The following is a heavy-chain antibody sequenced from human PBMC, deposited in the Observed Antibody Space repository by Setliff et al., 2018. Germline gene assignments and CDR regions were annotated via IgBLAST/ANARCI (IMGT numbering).Heavy chain of an antibody. CDR2: ISAYNGKT. CDR3: ARLVRYCTRTACQKVAGVES. J-gene: IGHJ5*01. Sequence: GASVKVSCKASGYTLSNSILSWVRQAPGQGLEWVGWISAYNGKTYSAQKFQDRVTLTTHTSTNMGYLELRDLRSDDTAVYYCARLVRYCTRTACQKVAGVESWGQGTLVTVSS. CDR1: GYTLSNSI. D-gene: IGHD1-26*01. V-gene: IGHV1-18*01.